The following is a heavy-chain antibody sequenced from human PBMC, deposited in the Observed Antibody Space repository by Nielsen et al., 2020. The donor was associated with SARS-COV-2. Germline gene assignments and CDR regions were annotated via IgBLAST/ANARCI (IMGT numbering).Heavy chain of an antibody. CDR1: GFTFDDYA. Sequence: GGSLRLSCAASGFTFDDYAMHWVRQAPGKGLEWVAVISYDGSNKYYADSVKGRFTISRDNSKNTLYLQMNSLRAEDTAVYYCARSLSGSYYDIGYWGQGTLVTVSS. D-gene: IGHD3-10*01. CDR3: ARSLSGSYYDIGY. CDR2: ISYDGSNK. V-gene: IGHV3-30-3*01. J-gene: IGHJ4*02.